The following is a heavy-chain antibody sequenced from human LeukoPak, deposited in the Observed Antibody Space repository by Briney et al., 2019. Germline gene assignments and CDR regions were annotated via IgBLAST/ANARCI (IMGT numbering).Heavy chain of an antibody. Sequence: GGSLLLSCAASGFILSDHYMDWVRQAPGKGLEWVSGISWNSGSIGYADSVKGRFTISRDNAKNSLYLQMNSLRAEDTALYYCAKNQLHAYYYDSSGLSDAFDIWGQGTMVTVSS. V-gene: IGHV3-9*01. J-gene: IGHJ3*02. CDR2: ISWNSGSI. CDR1: GFILSDHY. D-gene: IGHD3-22*01. CDR3: AKNQLHAYYYDSSGLSDAFDI.